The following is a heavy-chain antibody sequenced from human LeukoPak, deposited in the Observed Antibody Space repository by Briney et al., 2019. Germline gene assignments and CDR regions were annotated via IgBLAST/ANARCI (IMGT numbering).Heavy chain of an antibody. J-gene: IGHJ5*02. CDR2: IYYSGST. V-gene: IGHV4-39*01. Sequence: ASETLSLTCAVSGDSISSSSYYWGWIRQPPGRGLECIGSIYYSGSTYYNPSLKSRVTISVDTSKNQFSLRLSSVTAADTAVYYSARYGVPNWFDTWGQGTPVTVSS. CDR1: GDSISSSSYY. D-gene: IGHD1-1*01. CDR3: ARYGVPNWFDT.